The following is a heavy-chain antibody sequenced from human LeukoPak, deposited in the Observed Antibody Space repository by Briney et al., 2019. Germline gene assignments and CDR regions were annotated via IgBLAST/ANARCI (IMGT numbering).Heavy chain of an antibody. J-gene: IGHJ4*02. V-gene: IGHV4-30-4*01. D-gene: IGHD3-9*01. Sequence: SQTLSLTCTVSGGSISSGDYYWSWIRQPPGKGLEWIGYIYYSGSTYYNPPLKSRVTISVDTSKNQFSLKLSSVTAADTAVYYCARTGIRDYFDYWGQGTLVTVSS. CDR1: GGSISSGDYY. CDR3: ARTGIRDYFDY. CDR2: IYYSGST.